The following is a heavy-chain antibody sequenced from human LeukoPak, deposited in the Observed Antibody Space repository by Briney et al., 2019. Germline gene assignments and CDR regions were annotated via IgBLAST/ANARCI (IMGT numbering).Heavy chain of an antibody. J-gene: IGHJ4*02. Sequence: ASVKVSRKASGYIFTDYYIHWVRQAPGQGFEWMGRIAHPTGVRKFAQKFQGRVTLTRDTSIRTEYLELNNLTPDDTPVYICVSCAGGNSDVTCFDYWGQGTLV. D-gene: IGHD2-21*01. V-gene: IGHV1-2*06. CDR3: VSCAGGNSDVTCFDY. CDR2: IAHPTGVR. CDR1: GYIFTDYY.